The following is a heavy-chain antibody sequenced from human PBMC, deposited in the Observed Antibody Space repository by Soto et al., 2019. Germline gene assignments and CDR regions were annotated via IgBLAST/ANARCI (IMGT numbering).Heavy chain of an antibody. J-gene: IGHJ6*02. V-gene: IGHV3-30-3*01. D-gene: IGHD3-10*01. CDR2: KSFDGSTE. CDR1: GFTFISYA. CDR3: ARSRHGSGSYTHFYYGLDV. Sequence: QVQLVESGGGVVQPGRSLRLSCAASGFTFISYAMHWVRQAPGKGLEWVAVKSFDGSTEYYADSVKGRFTISRDTSKNTVNLQMNSLRSEDTAVYYCARSRHGSGSYTHFYYGLDVWGQGTTVTVSS.